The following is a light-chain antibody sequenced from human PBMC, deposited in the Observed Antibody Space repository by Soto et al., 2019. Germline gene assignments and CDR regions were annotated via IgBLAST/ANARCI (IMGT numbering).Light chain of an antibody. V-gene: IGKV3-20*01. CDR3: QQYGSTPPFT. J-gene: IGKJ3*01. CDR2: GVS. CDR1: QTVDSRY. Sequence: EIVFTQSPGTLSLSPGERATLSCRASQTVDSRYLAWYQQKPGQAPRLLVYGVSSRATGIPDRFRGSGSGTDFTLTISGLEPEDYAVYFCQQYGSTPPFTFGPGTKLDIK.